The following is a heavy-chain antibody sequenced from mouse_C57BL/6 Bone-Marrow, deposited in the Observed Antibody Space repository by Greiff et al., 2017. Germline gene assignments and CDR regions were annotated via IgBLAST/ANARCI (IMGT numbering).Heavy chain of an antibody. CDR1: GFNIKDDY. J-gene: IGHJ2*01. V-gene: IGHV14-4*01. CDR3: TLGPNFDY. D-gene: IGHD4-1*01. CDR2: IDPENGDT. Sequence: VQLQQSGAELVRPGASVKLSCTASGFNIKDDYMHWVKQRPEQGLEWIGWIDPENGDTEYASKFQGKATITADPSSNTAYLQLSSLTSEDTAVYYCTLGPNFDYWGQGTTLTVSS.